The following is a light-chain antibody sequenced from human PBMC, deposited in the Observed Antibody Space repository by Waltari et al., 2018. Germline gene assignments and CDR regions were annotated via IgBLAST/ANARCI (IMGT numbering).Light chain of an antibody. Sequence: DIQMTQSPSSLSASVGDRVTITCRASQKIYTYLNWYQQKAGKAPNLLISSVSTLQSGVPSRFSGSGSGTEFTLTISSLQPDDFATYYCQQYNSYSMYTFGQGTKLEIK. V-gene: IGKV1-39*01. CDR1: QKIYTY. CDR2: SVS. CDR3: QQYNSYSMYT. J-gene: IGKJ2*01.